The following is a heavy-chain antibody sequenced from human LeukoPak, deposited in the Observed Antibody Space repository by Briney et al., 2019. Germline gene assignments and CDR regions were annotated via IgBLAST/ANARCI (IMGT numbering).Heavy chain of an antibody. Sequence: GRSLRLSCAASGFTFSSYGMHWVRQAPGKGLEWVAVISYDGSNKYYADSVKGRFTISRDNSKNTLYLQMNSLRAEDTAVYYCARGPRNWGFDYLGQGTLVTVSS. CDR2: ISYDGSNK. D-gene: IGHD7-27*01. CDR1: GFTFSSYG. CDR3: ARGPRNWGFDY. J-gene: IGHJ4*02. V-gene: IGHV3-30*03.